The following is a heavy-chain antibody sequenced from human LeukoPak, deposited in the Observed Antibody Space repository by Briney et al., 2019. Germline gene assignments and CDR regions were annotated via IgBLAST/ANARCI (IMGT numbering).Heavy chain of an antibody. V-gene: IGHV3-15*01. J-gene: IGHJ4*02. CDR1: GVTFSNAW. CDR3: TTGPSLGYCSGGSCAGHDY. Sequence: AGSLRLSCAASGVTFSNAWMSWVRQAPGKGLEWVGRIKSKTDGGTTDYAAPVKGRFTISRDDSKNTLYLQLNSLKTEYTAVYYCTTGPSLGYCSGGSCAGHDYWGQGTLVTVSS. CDR2: IKSKTDGGTT. D-gene: IGHD2-15*01.